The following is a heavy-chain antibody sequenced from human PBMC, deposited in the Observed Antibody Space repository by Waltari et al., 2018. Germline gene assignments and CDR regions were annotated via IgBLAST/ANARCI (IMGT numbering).Heavy chain of an antibody. Sequence: QVQLLQWGAGLLKPSVTLSLTCAVYGWSFSGYYWSWLRQLPGKGLEWLGEINHNASPAYNLYLKIRRTISTATYYNQFSLKHDSVTAADTGVYYCARGWLQVAPPYYYYMDVWDRGTAVTVSS. J-gene: IGHJ6*03. D-gene: IGHD6-19*01. CDR2: INHNASP. CDR3: ARGWLQVAPPYYYYMDV. V-gene: IGHV4-34*01. CDR1: GWSFSGYY.